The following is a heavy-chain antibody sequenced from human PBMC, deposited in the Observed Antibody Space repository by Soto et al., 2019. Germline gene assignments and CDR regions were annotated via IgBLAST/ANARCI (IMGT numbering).Heavy chain of an antibody. V-gene: IGHV4-39*01. J-gene: IGHJ5*02. D-gene: IGHD3-22*01. CDR3: ARDYYDSSDYTTNWFDP. CDR1: GGSISNSRYY. CDR2: IYHTGNT. Sequence: SETLSLTCTVSGGSISNSRYYWAWIRQPPGKGLEWIGSIYHTGNTYYNPSLRSRVTISVDTSKNQFSLKLTSVTAADTAVYFCARDYYDSSDYTTNWFDPWGQGTLVTVSS.